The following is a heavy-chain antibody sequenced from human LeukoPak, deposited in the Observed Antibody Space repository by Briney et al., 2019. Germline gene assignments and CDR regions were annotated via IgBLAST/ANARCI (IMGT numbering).Heavy chain of an antibody. CDR2: IYTSGST. J-gene: IGHJ5*02. CDR3: ARDPLGGAHNWFDP. D-gene: IGHD1-26*01. CDR1: GGSISSGSCY. Sequence: SETLSLTCTVSGGSISSGSCYWSWIRQPAGKGLEWIGRIYTSGSTNYNPSLKSRVTISVDTSKNQFSLKLSSVTAADTAVYYCARDPLGGAHNWFDPWGQGTLVTVSS. V-gene: IGHV4-61*02.